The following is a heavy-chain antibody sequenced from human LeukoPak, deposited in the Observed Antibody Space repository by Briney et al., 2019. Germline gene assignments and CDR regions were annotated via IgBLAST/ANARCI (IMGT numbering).Heavy chain of an antibody. CDR1: GFSLITSGVG. D-gene: IGHD3/OR15-3a*01. V-gene: IGHV2-5*01. J-gene: IGHJ3*02. CDR3: AHTISYYDFWTARDAFDI. CDR2: IYWSDDK. Sequence: SGPTLVNPTQTLTLTCTFSGFSLITSGVGVGWIRQPPGKALEWLALIYWSDDKRYSPSLKSRLTITKDTSKFQVVLTMTNMDPVDTATYSCAHTISYYDFWTARDAFDIWGQGTMVTVSS.